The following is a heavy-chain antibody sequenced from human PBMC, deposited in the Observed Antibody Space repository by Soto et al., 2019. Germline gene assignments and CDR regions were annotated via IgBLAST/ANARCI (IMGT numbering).Heavy chain of an antibody. J-gene: IGHJ4*02. Sequence: LSLTCTVSGLSISSGYYCVWIRQPPGKGLEWIGSISHTGSTYYNPSLKSRVTISVDTSKNQFSLRLRSVTAADTAVYYCARDCSSTNCYIPDYWGQGALVTVSS. D-gene: IGHD2-2*02. CDR1: GLSISSGYY. V-gene: IGHV4-38-2*02. CDR2: ISHTGST. CDR3: ARDCSSTNCYIPDY.